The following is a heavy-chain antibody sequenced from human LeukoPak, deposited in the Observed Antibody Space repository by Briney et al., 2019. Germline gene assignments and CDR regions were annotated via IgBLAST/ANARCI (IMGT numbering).Heavy chain of an antibody. Sequence: GRSLRLSCAASGFTFSSYGMHWVRQAPGKGLEWVAVISYDGSNKYYADSVKGRFTISRDNSNNTLYLQMNSLRAEDTAVYYCAKDEEQQLVPGGLFDYWGQGTLVTVSS. CDR2: ISYDGSNK. CDR1: GFTFSSYG. V-gene: IGHV3-30*18. J-gene: IGHJ4*02. CDR3: AKDEEQQLVPGGLFDY. D-gene: IGHD6-13*01.